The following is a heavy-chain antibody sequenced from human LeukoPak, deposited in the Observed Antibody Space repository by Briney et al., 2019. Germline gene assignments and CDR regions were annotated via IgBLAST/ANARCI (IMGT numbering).Heavy chain of an antibody. D-gene: IGHD2-21*02. CDR1: GFTFSSYG. J-gene: IGHJ4*02. Sequence: QTGGSLRLSCAASGFTFSSYGMSWVRQAPGKGLEWVSAISGSGGSTYYADSVKGRFSISRDNSKNTLYLQVNGLRTEDTAVYYCAKDRLLNCRGDCYIFDYWGQGTVVTVSS. CDR3: AKDRLLNCRGDCYIFDY. CDR2: ISGSGGST. V-gene: IGHV3-23*01.